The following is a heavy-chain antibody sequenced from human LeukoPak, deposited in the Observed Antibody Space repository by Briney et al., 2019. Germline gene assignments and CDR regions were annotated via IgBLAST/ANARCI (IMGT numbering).Heavy chain of an antibody. V-gene: IGHV4-61*01. CDR1: GGSVSSGSYY. D-gene: IGHD3-3*01. Sequence: KPSQTLSLTCTVSGGSVSSGSYYWNWIRQPPGKGLEWIGYIFYSGSTNYNPSLKSRVTISVDTSKNQFSLKLSSVTAADTAVYYCARVNDFWSGYPLDYWGQGTLVTVSS. CDR3: ARVNDFWSGYPLDY. J-gene: IGHJ4*02. CDR2: IFYSGST.